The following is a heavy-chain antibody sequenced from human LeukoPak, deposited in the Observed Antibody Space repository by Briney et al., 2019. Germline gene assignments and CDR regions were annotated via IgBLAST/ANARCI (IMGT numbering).Heavy chain of an antibody. CDR1: GFTFDDYA. CDR2: ISWNSGSI. CDR3: AKDNAPAAASYYYYMDV. Sequence: GGSLRLSCAASGFTFDDYAMHWVRQAPGKGLEWVSGISWNSGSIGYADSVKGRFTISRDNAKNSLYLQMNSLRAEDMALYYCAKDNAPAAASYYYYMDVWGKGTTVTISS. D-gene: IGHD2-2*01. V-gene: IGHV3-9*03. J-gene: IGHJ6*03.